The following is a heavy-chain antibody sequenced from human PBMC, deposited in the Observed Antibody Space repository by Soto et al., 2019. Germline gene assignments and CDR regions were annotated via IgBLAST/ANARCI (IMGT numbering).Heavy chain of an antibody. CDR3: ARGDTMVRGLPHYYYMDV. J-gene: IGHJ6*03. V-gene: IGHV4-31*03. CDR1: GGSISSGGYY. CDR2: IYYSGST. Sequence: NHSETLSLTCTVSGGSISSGGYYWSWIRQHPGKGLEWIGYIYYSGSTYYNPSLKSRVTISVDTSKNQFSLKLSSVTAADTAVYNCARGDTMVRGLPHYYYMDVWGKGTTVTVSS. D-gene: IGHD3-10*01.